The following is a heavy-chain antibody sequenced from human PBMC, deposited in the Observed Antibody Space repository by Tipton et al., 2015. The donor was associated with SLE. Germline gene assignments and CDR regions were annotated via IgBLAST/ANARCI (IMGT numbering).Heavy chain of an antibody. J-gene: IGHJ6*02. Sequence: TLSLTCAVYGGSFSGYYWNWIRQPPGKGLEWIGEINHSGSTNYNPSLKSRVTISIDGSKNQFSLKLPSVTAADTAVYYCGRGATTWRGAIYGMDVWGQGTTVTVSS. CDR3: GRGATTWRGAIYGMDV. V-gene: IGHV4-34*01. CDR2: INHSGST. CDR1: GGSFSGYY. D-gene: IGHD1-1*01.